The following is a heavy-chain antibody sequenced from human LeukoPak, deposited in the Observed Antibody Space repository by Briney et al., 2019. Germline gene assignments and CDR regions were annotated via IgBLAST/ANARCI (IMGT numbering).Heavy chain of an antibody. CDR3: AKDRGWYDY. CDR2: ISGDGGST. CDR1: GFXFHHYA. V-gene: IGHV3-43*02. J-gene: IGHJ4*02. D-gene: IGHD6-19*01. Sequence: PGGSLTLSLAASGFXFHHYAIHGLRQAPAKGLEWVSLISGDGGSTYYADSVKGRFTISRDNSKNSLYMQMNSLRTEDTALYHCAKDRGWYDYWGQGTLVIVSS.